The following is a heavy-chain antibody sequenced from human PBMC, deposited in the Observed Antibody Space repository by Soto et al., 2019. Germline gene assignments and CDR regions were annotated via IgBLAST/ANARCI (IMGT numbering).Heavy chain of an antibody. J-gene: IGHJ6*03. V-gene: IGHV4-34*01. Sequence: PSETLSLTCAVYGGSFSGYYWSWIRQPPGKGLEWIGEINHSGSTNYNPSLKSRVTISVDKSKNQFSLKLSSVTAADTAVYYCAKLGIAVAGTHYYYYMDVWGKGTTVTVSS. CDR3: AKLGIAVAGTHYYYYMDV. CDR1: GGSFSGYY. D-gene: IGHD6-19*01. CDR2: INHSGST.